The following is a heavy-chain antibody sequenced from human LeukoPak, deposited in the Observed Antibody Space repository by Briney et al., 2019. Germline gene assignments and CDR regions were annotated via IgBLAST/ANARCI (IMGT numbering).Heavy chain of an antibody. CDR2: ISGGGDTT. J-gene: IGHJ4*02. Sequence: PGGSLRLSCAASGFTFSDYYMSWIRQAPGKGLEWVSTISGGGDTTYYADSVKGRFTISRDNSKNTLYLQMNSLRAEDTAIYYCAKAYDYGRGYFDYWGQGTLVTVSS. CDR3: AKAYDYGRGYFDY. D-gene: IGHD3-10*01. CDR1: GFTFSDYY. V-gene: IGHV3-23*01.